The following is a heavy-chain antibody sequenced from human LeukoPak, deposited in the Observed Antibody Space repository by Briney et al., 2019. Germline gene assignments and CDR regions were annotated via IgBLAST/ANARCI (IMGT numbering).Heavy chain of an antibody. D-gene: IGHD4-23*01. V-gene: IGHV4-4*07. CDR2: IYIDGST. Sequence: SETLSLTCTVSGGSINNAYWSWIRQPAGKGLEWIGRIYIDGSTNSNPSLNSRVTISVDTSKNQFPLKLTSATAADTAVYYCARDPGGNYYYGGYYDYWGQGTLVTVSS. J-gene: IGHJ4*02. CDR1: GGSINNAY. CDR3: ARDPGGNYYYGGYYDY.